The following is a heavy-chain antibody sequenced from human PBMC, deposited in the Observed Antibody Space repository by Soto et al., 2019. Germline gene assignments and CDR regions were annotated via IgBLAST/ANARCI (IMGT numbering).Heavy chain of an antibody. CDR3: ARGGKGYDSSGYLRAFDI. CDR2: IYYSGST. V-gene: IGHV4-31*03. CDR1: GGSISSGGYY. Sequence: ASETLSLTCTVSGGSISSGGYYWSWIRQHPGKGLEWIGYIYYSGSTYYNPSLKSRVTISVDTSKNQFSLKLSSVTAADTAVYYCARGGKGYDSSGYLRAFDIWGQGAMVTVSS. J-gene: IGHJ3*02. D-gene: IGHD3-22*01.